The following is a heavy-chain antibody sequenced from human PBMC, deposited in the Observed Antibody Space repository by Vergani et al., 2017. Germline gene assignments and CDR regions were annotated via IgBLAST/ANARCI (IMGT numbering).Heavy chain of an antibody. Sequence: EVQLVESGGGLVQPGRSLRLSCAASGFTFDDYAMHWVRQAPGKGLEWVSGISWNSGSIGYADSVKGRFTISRDNAKNSLYLQMNSLRAEDTALYYCARGDGGKYYYYGMDVWGQGTTVTVSS. V-gene: IGHV3-9*01. J-gene: IGHJ6*02. D-gene: IGHD3-16*01. CDR2: ISWNSGSI. CDR3: ARGDGGKYYYYGMDV. CDR1: GFTFDDYA.